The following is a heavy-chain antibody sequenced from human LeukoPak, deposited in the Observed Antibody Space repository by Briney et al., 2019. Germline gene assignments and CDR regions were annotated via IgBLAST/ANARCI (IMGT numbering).Heavy chain of an antibody. D-gene: IGHD5-18*01. CDR1: GGSISSGDYY. CDR3: ARESDPRRGYSYGPLTYYFDY. CDR2: IYYSGST. V-gene: IGHV4-30-4*01. Sequence: SETLSLTCTVSGGSISSGDYYWSWIRQPPGKGLEWIGYIYYSGSTYYNPSLKSRVTISVDTSKNQFSLKLSSVTAADTAVYYCARESDPRRGYSYGPLTYYFDYWGQGTLVTVSS. J-gene: IGHJ4*02.